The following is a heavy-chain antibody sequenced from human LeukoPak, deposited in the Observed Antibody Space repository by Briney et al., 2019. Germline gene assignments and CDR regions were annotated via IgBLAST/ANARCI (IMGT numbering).Heavy chain of an antibody. Sequence: PSETLSLTCTVSGGSISSYYWSWIRQPPGKGLEWIGYIYYSGSTNYNPSLKSRVTISVDTSKNQFSLKLSSVTAADTAVYYCARDLGYSYGSYMDVWGKGTTVTVSS. D-gene: IGHD5-18*01. J-gene: IGHJ6*03. CDR2: IYYSGST. CDR3: ARDLGYSYGSYMDV. V-gene: IGHV4-59*01. CDR1: GGSISSYY.